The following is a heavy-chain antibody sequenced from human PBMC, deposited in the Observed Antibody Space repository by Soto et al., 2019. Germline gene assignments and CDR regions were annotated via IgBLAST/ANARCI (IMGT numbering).Heavy chain of an antibody. V-gene: IGHV3-66*01. J-gene: IGHJ4*02. Sequence: EVQLVESGGGLVQPGGSLRLSCAASGFTVSSNYMSWVRQAPGKGLEWVSVIYSGGSTYYADSVKGRFTISRDNSNNPLYLQMNSLRAEDTAVYYCARVIGAMVKEGYYFDYWGQGTLVTVSS. CDR2: IYSGGST. D-gene: IGHD5-18*01. CDR3: ARVIGAMVKEGYYFDY. CDR1: GFTVSSNY.